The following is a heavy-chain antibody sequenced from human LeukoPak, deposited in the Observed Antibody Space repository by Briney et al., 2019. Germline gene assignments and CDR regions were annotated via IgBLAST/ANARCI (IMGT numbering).Heavy chain of an antibody. D-gene: IGHD1-7*01. Sequence: SETLSLTCTVSGGSISSSSYYRGWIRQPPGKGLEWIGSIYYSGSTYYNPSLKSRVTISVDTSKNQFSLKLSSVTAADTAVYYCARDRPPLGGITGTVWFDPWGQGTLVTVSS. J-gene: IGHJ5*02. V-gene: IGHV4-39*07. CDR3: ARDRPPLGGITGTVWFDP. CDR1: GGSISSSSYY. CDR2: IYYSGST.